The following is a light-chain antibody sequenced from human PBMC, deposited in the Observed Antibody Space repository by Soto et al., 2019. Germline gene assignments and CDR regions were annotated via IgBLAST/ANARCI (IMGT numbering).Light chain of an antibody. CDR1: QSISSR. Sequence: DIQMTQSPSTLSASVGDRVTITFRASQSISSRLAWYQQTPGKAPKLLIYGASSLESGVPSRFSGSGSGTDFTLTIRRLQPDDFATYYCQQYNSHPLTFGGGTKVDIK. CDR2: GAS. CDR3: QQYNSHPLT. J-gene: IGKJ4*01. V-gene: IGKV1-5*01.